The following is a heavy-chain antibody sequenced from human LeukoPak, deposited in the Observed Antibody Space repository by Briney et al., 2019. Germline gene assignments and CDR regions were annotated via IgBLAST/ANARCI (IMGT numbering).Heavy chain of an antibody. CDR3: ARGLTTGYSYYYYMDV. Sequence: ASVKVSCKASGYTFTSYDINWVRQATGQGLEWMGWMNPNSGNTGYAQKFQGRVTITRNTSISTAYMELSSLRSEDTAVYYCARGLTTGYSYYYYMDVWGKGTAVTVSS. CDR1: GYTFTSYD. CDR2: MNPNSGNT. D-gene: IGHD3-9*01. J-gene: IGHJ6*03. V-gene: IGHV1-8*03.